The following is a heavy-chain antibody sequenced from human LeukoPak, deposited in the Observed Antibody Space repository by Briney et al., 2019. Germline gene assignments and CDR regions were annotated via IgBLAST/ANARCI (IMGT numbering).Heavy chain of an antibody. V-gene: IGHV3-23*01. CDR3: AKDRNYPRDQFEY. CDR1: GFTFSSYA. J-gene: IGHJ4*02. Sequence: GGSLRLSCAASGFTFSSYALSWVRQAPGKGLEWVSAIGPSDGRTYYADSVKGRYTISRDFSRNTLYLQMNGLRAEDTAVYYCAKDRNYPRDQFEYWGQGALVTVSS. D-gene: IGHD4-11*01. CDR2: IGPSDGRT.